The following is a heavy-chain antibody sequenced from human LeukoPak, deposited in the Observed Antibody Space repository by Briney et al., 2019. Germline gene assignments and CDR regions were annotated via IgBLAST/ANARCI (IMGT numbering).Heavy chain of an antibody. CDR3: ASWVMELDGSSGYFGY. CDR1: GYSFTSYW. Sequence: GESLKISCKGSGYSFTSYWIGWVRQMPGKGLEWMGIIYPGDSDTRYSPSFQGQVTISADKSISTAYLQWSSLKASDTAMYYCASWVMELDGSSGYFGYWGQGTLVTVSS. V-gene: IGHV5-51*01. CDR2: IYPGDSDT. D-gene: IGHD3-22*01. J-gene: IGHJ4*02.